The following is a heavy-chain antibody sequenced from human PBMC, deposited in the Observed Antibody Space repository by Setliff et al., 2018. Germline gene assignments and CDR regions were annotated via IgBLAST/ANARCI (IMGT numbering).Heavy chain of an antibody. CDR1: GFSFSRHW. Sequence: GGSLRLSCVVSGFSFSRHWMSWVRQAPGKGLEWVADIKQDGSTKYYLDSVKGRFTISRDNAKRSLYLQMNGLRADDTAVYSCAKWGGSLDSIGYYLGPFDHWGQGTLVTVSS. V-gene: IGHV3-7*03. CDR3: AKWGGSLDSIGYYLGPFDH. CDR2: IKQDGSTK. J-gene: IGHJ4*02. D-gene: IGHD3-22*01.